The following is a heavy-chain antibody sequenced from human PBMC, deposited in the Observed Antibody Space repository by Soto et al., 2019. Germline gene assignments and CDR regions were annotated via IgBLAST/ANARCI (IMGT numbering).Heavy chain of an antibody. CDR1: GFSFSDYY. Sequence: QVQLVESGGGLVKPGVSLRLSCVASGFSFSDYYMSWIRQAPGKAMEWVSYTTGSSSYINYADSVKGRFTISRDTAQNTLFLEMNSLRVEDTAVLHCPRVARTTEGGYYYMDVWGLGTTVTVAS. D-gene: IGHD3-16*01. J-gene: IGHJ6*02. V-gene: IGHV3-11*05. CDR2: TTGSSSYI. CDR3: PRVARTTEGGYYYMDV.